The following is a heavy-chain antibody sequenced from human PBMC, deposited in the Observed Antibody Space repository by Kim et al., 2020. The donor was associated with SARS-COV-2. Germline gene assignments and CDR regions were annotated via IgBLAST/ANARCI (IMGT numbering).Heavy chain of an antibody. CDR1: GFTFSSYS. CDR2: ISSSSSYI. V-gene: IGHV3-21*01. CDR3: AREIMITFGSAAFDI. D-gene: IGHD3-16*01. Sequence: GGSLRLSCAASGFTFSSYSMNWVRQAPGKGLEWVSSISSSSSYIYYADSVKGRFTISRDNAKNSLYLQMNSLRAEDTAVYYCAREIMITFGSAAFDIWGQGTMVTVSS. J-gene: IGHJ3*02.